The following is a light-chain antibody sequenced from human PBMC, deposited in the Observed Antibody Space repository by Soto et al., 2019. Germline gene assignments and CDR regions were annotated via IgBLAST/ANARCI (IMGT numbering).Light chain of an antibody. J-gene: IGLJ2*01. CDR2: KNN. Sequence: QLVLTQPPSASGTPGQRVTISCSGSSSSIGINYVYWYQQLPGTAPKLLIYKNNQRPSGVPDRFSGSKSGTSASLAISGLRSEDEADYHCAAWDDSLSGVIFGGGTKVTVL. V-gene: IGLV1-47*01. CDR1: SSSIGINY. CDR3: AAWDDSLSGVI.